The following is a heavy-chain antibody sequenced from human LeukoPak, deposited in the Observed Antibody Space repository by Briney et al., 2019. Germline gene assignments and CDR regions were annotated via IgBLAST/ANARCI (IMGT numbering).Heavy chain of an antibody. D-gene: IGHD3-22*01. CDR2: ISSSGSTI. CDR3: ASVTYYYDSSGYYHFDY. CDR1: GFTLRSYG. Sequence: GGFLRLSCAASGFTLRSYGMDWVGQAPGKRLEWVSYISSSGSTIYYADSVKGRFTISRDNAKNSLYLQMNSLRAEDTAVYYCASVTYYYDSSGYYHFDYWGQGTLVTVSS. V-gene: IGHV3-48*03. J-gene: IGHJ4*02.